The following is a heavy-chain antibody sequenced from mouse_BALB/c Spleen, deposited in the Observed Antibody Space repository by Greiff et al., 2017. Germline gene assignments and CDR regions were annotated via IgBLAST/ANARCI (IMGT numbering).Heavy chain of an antibody. CDR3: ARQAVVATNPFAY. D-gene: IGHD1-1*01. CDR1: GFTFSSFG. CDR2: ISSGSSTI. Sequence: EVMLVESGGGLVQPGGSRKLSCAASGFTFSSFGMHWVRQAPEKGLEWVAYISSGSSTIYYADTVKGRFTISRDNPKNTLFLQMTSLRSEDTAMYYCARQAVVATNPFAYWGQGTLVTVSA. J-gene: IGHJ3*01. V-gene: IGHV5-17*02.